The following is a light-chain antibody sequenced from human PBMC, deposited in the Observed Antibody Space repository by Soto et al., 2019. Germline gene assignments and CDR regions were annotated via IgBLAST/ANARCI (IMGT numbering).Light chain of an antibody. CDR3: QQYGSSPPIT. CDR2: GAS. V-gene: IGKV3-20*01. Sequence: EVVMRQPPATLSVSPVEGATLSCRASQSVGTYLAWYQQKPGQAPRLLIYGASSRATGIPDRFSGSGSGTDFTLTISRLEPEDFAVYYCQQYGSSPPITFGQGTHWRL. J-gene: IGKJ5*01. CDR1: QSVGTY.